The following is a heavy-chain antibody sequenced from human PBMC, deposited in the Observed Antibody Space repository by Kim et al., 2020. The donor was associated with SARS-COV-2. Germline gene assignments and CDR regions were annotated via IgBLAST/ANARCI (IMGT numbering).Heavy chain of an antibody. D-gene: IGHD3-10*01. CDR2: ISSSGSTK. Sequence: GGSLRLSCAASGFTFSDDYMSWIRQAPGKGLEWVSYISSSGSTKYYAGSVKGRFTISRDNAKKSLYLQMNSLSAEDTAVYYCARSGTYLPAGDYWGQGTL. V-gene: IGHV3-11*01. CDR3: ARSGTYLPAGDY. CDR1: GFTFSDDY. J-gene: IGHJ4*02.